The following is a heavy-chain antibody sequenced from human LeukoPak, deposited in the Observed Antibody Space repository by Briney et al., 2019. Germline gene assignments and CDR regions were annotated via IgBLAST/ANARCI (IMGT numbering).Heavy chain of an antibody. V-gene: IGHV1-8*01. CDR1: GYTFTSYD. D-gene: IGHD3-10*01. CDR2: MNPNSGNT. CDR3: AREYGQYYYGSGSSYYYGMDV. Sequence: GASVKVSCKASGYTFTSYDINWVRQATGQGLEWRGWMNPNSGNTGYAQKFQGRVTMTRNTSISTAYMELSSLRSEDTAVYYCAREYGQYYYGSGSSYYYGMDVWGQGTTVTVSS. J-gene: IGHJ6*02.